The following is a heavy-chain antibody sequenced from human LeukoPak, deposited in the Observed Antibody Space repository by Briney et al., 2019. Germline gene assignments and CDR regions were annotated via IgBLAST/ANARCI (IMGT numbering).Heavy chain of an antibody. CDR3: ARDQSRFGGHNNDAFDI. CDR2: VYASGST. CDR1: GGSISNYY. Sequence: SETLSLTCTVSGGSISNYYWNWIRQPAGKGLEWVGRVYASGSTRYNPSFNSRVTMSAETSKNQVSLKMTSVTAADTAVYFCARDQSRFGGHNNDAFDIWGQGTMVTVSS. J-gene: IGHJ3*02. V-gene: IGHV4-4*07. D-gene: IGHD3-16*01.